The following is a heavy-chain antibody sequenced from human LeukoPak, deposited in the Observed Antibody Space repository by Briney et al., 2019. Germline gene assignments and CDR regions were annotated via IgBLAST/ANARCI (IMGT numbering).Heavy chain of an antibody. CDR3: ARAKSGSYFVY. Sequence: GASVKVSCKASGYTFTGYYMHWVRQAPGQGLEWMGWINPNSGGTNYAQKFQGRVTMTRDMSTSTVYMELSSLRSEDTAVYYCARAKSGSYFVYWGQGTLVTVSS. CDR2: INPNSGGT. V-gene: IGHV1-2*02. CDR1: GYTFTGYY. D-gene: IGHD1-26*01. J-gene: IGHJ4*02.